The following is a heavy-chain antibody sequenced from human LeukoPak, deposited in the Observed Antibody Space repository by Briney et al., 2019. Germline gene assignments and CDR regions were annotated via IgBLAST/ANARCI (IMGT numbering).Heavy chain of an antibody. CDR1: GGSISSGSYY. V-gene: IGHV4-61*02. Sequence: SQTLSLTCTVSGGSISSGSYYWSWIRQPAGTGLEWIERVYTSGSTNYNPSLKSRVTISVDTSKNQLSLKLSSVTAADTAVYYCARAPHYYDSSGYYYYYGMDVWGQGTTVTVSS. J-gene: IGHJ6*02. D-gene: IGHD3-22*01. CDR3: ARAPHYYDSSGYYYYYGMDV. CDR2: VYTSGST.